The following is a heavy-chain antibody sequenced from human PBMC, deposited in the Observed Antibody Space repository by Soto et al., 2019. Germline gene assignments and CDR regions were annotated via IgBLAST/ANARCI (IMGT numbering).Heavy chain of an antibody. CDR2: ISGYSGNT. CDR3: ATGGGRTRFGELIETWFDP. Sequence: QVQLVQSGPEVKKPGASVKVSCKASGYTLISYGVSWVRQAPGQGLEWMGWISGYSGNTNYAQKFQGRVTMTRDTATNTAYVELRSPTSDDTAVYYCATGGGRTRFGELIETWFDPWGQGTLVTVAS. CDR1: GYTLISYG. J-gene: IGHJ5*02. V-gene: IGHV1-18*04. D-gene: IGHD3-3*01.